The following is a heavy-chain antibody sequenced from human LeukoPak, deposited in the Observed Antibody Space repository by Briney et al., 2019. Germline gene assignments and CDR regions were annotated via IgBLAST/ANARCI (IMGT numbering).Heavy chain of an antibody. CDR3: ARASVARYGDYLDY. D-gene: IGHD4-17*01. Sequence: PSETLSLTCTVSGDSLSSTYWSWIRQPAGKGLEWIGRIYTSGSTNYNPSFKSRVTMSVDTSKNQFSLKLTSVTAADTAVYYCARASVARYGDYLDYWGQGTLVTVSS. J-gene: IGHJ4*02. V-gene: IGHV4-4*07. CDR2: IYTSGST. CDR1: GDSLSSTY.